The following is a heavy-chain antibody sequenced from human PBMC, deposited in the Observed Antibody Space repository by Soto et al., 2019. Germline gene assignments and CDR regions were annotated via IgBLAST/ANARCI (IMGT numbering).Heavy chain of an antibody. D-gene: IGHD6-13*01. V-gene: IGHV1-46*01. J-gene: IGHJ4*02. CDR2: INPLPTSGST. CDR1: GYRKTMDG. CDR3: ARDLAAAAY. Sequence: VTVSCNASGYRKTMDGTLRVRQAPGQGLEWMAIINPLPTSGSTNYAQKFQGRVTVTRDTSTSTVYMELSSLRSEDTAIYYCARDLAAAAYWGQGTLVTVS.